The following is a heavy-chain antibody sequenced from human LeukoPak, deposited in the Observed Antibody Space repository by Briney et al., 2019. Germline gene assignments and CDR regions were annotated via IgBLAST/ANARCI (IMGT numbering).Heavy chain of an antibody. D-gene: IGHD7-27*01. CDR1: GYSISSGYY. J-gene: IGHJ6*03. CDR3: AMGMSYYYCMDV. V-gene: IGHV4-38-2*02. Sequence: PSETLSLTCTVSGYSISSGYYWGWIRQPPGKGLEWIGSIYHSGSTYYSPSLKSRVTISVDTSKNQFSLKLSSVTAADTAVYYCAMGMSYYYCMDVWGKGTTVTVSS. CDR2: IYHSGST.